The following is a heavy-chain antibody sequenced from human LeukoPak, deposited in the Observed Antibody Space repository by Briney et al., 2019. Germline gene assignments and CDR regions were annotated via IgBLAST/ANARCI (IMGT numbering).Heavy chain of an antibody. CDR1: GGSFSGYY. V-gene: IGHV4-34*01. Sequence: SETLSLTCAAYGGSFSGYYWSWIRQPPGKGLEWIGEINHSGSTNYNPSLKSRVTISVDTSKNQFSLKLSSVTATDTAVYYCARGRWSGAYYYYMDVWGKGTTVTVSS. J-gene: IGHJ6*03. D-gene: IGHD3-3*01. CDR3: ARGRWSGAYYYYMDV. CDR2: INHSGST.